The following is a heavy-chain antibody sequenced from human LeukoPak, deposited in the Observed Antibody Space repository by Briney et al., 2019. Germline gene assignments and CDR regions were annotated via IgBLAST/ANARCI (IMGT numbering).Heavy chain of an antibody. D-gene: IGHD3-9*01. Sequence: GGSLRLSCAASGFTFSSYWMSWVRQAPGKGLEWVANIKQDGSEKYYVDSVKGRFTISRDNAKNSPYLQMDSLRAEDTAVYYCASPVGLSYDISTGIPADSFDYWGQGALVTVSS. CDR2: IKQDGSEK. CDR1: GFTFSSYW. V-gene: IGHV3-7*02. J-gene: IGHJ4*02. CDR3: ASPVGLSYDISTGIPADSFDY.